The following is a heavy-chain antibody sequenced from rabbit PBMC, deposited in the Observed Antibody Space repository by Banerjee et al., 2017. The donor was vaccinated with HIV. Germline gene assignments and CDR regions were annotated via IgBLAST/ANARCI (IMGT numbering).Heavy chain of an antibody. Sequence: QSLEESGGGLVQPEGSLTLTCTASGFSASSSYYMCWVRQAPGKGLEWIACIYTGDGSTYYASWVNGRFSISRENNQNTVSLQMTSLTAADTATYFCARDPYDISSNRLKLWGPGTLVTVS. CDR3: ARDPYDISSNRLKL. CDR1: GFSASSSYY. J-gene: IGHJ4*01. CDR2: IYTGDGST. D-gene: IGHD1-1*01. V-gene: IGHV1S40*01.